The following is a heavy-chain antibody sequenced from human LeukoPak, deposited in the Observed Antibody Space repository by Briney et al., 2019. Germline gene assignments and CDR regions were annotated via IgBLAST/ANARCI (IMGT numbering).Heavy chain of an antibody. J-gene: IGHJ4*02. CDR1: GFTVSNTY. V-gene: IGHV3-53*01. D-gene: IGHD2-8*02. CDR3: ARGVLGVIPIDY. Sequence: GGSLRLSCAASGFTVSNTYMTWVRQAPGKGLEWVSLIYGGNNAFYADSVKGRFTISRDNSKNTLYLQMNSLRAKDTAVYYCARGVLGVIPIDYWGQGTLVTVSS. CDR2: IYGGNNA.